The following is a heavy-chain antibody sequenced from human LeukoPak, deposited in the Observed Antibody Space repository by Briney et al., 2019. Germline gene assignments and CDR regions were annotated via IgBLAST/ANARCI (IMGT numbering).Heavy chain of an antibody. D-gene: IGHD6-13*01. CDR2: INHSGST. Sequence: SETLSLTCAVYGGSFSGYYWSWIRQPPGKGLEWIGEINHSGSTNYNPSLKSRVTISVDTSKSQFSLKLSSVTAADTAVNYCARVQGIAAPWYFDLWGRGTLVTVSS. CDR3: ARVQGIAAPWYFDL. CDR1: GGSFSGYY. J-gene: IGHJ2*01. V-gene: IGHV4-34*01.